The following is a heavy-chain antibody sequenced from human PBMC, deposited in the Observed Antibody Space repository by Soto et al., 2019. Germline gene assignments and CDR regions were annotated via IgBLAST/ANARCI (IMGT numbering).Heavy chain of an antibody. Sequence: QITLKESGPTLVKPTQTLTLTCTFSGFSFSTSAVGVGWIRQPPGKALEWLALIYWDDDKRYSPSLKSRLTNTKDTSRNQVVVTMTNMDPVDTATYYCAHVYWAASGTRYYFDYWGQGTLVTVSS. D-gene: IGHD6-13*01. J-gene: IGHJ4*02. CDR1: GFSFSTSAVG. V-gene: IGHV2-5*02. CDR3: AHVYWAASGTRYYFDY. CDR2: IYWDDDK.